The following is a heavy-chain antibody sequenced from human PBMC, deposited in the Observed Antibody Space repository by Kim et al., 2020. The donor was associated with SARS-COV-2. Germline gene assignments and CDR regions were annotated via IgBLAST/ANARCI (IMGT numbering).Heavy chain of an antibody. Sequence: YYNPSLKSRVTISIDTSKNQFFLKLRSVTAADTAVYYCARLRRWFGGSDYWGQGTLVTVSS. J-gene: IGHJ4*02. D-gene: IGHD3-10*01. V-gene: IGHV4-39*01. CDR3: ARLRRWFGGSDY.